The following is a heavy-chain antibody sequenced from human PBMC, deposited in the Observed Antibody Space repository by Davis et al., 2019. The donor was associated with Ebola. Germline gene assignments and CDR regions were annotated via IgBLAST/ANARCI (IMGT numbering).Heavy chain of an antibody. CDR1: GYTFTSYA. CDR3: ARTFVGGWLFDY. Sequence: ASVKVSCKASGYTFTSYAMHWVRQAPGQRLEWMGWINAGNGNTKYSQKFQGRVTITRDTSAGTAYMEMNSLTSEDTAVYYCARTFVGGWLFDYWGQGTLVTVSS. CDR2: INAGNGNT. V-gene: IGHV1-3*01. D-gene: IGHD1-26*01. J-gene: IGHJ4*02.